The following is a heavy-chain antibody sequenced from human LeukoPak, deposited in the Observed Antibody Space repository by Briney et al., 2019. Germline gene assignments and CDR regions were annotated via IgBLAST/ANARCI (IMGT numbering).Heavy chain of an antibody. Sequence: SETLSLTCTVHGGSFTAYYWSWIRQPPGKGPEWIGKINHSGSTDYNPSLKSRVTISVDTSKDQFSLNLISVTATDTAVYYCARLRGSGSWFFDYWGQGTLVTVSS. J-gene: IGHJ4*02. CDR1: GGSFTAYY. CDR2: INHSGST. D-gene: IGHD3-10*01. CDR3: ARLRGSGSWFFDY. V-gene: IGHV4-34*01.